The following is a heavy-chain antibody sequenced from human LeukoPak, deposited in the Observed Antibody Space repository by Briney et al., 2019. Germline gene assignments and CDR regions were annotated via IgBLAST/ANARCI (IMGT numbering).Heavy chain of an antibody. CDR3: ARVGNWFDP. CDR1: GGSISSSSVY. CDR2: IYHSGST. V-gene: IGHV4-39*07. J-gene: IGHJ5*02. Sequence: SETLSLTCTVSGGSISSSSVYWGWIRQPPGKGLEWIGEIYHSGSTNYNPSLKSRVTISVDKSKNQFSLKLSSVTAADTAVYYCARVGNWFDPWGQGTLVTVSS.